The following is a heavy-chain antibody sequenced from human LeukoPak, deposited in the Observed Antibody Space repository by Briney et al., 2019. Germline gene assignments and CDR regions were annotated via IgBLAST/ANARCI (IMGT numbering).Heavy chain of an antibody. D-gene: IGHD3-10*01. V-gene: IGHV1-46*01. J-gene: IGHJ4*02. CDR1: GYTFTSYY. Sequence: ASVTVSFKASGYTFTSYYMHWVRQAPGQGLEWMGIINPSGGSTSYAQKFQGRVTMTRDMSTSTVYMELSSLRSEDTAVYYCARAPMVRGRAHFDYWGQGTLVTVSS. CDR3: ARAPMVRGRAHFDY. CDR2: INPSGGST.